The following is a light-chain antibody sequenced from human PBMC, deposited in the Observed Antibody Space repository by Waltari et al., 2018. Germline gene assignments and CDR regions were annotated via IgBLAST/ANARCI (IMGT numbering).Light chain of an antibody. CDR1: QSVSSSY. J-gene: IGKJ2*01. CDR2: GAS. V-gene: IGKV3-20*01. CDR3: QQYGSS. Sequence: EIVLTQSPGTLSLSPGERATLSCRASQSVSSSYLAWYQQKPGQAPRLLIYGASSRATGIPDRFSGSASGTDFTLTISRLEPEDFAVYYCQQYGSSFGQGTKLEIK.